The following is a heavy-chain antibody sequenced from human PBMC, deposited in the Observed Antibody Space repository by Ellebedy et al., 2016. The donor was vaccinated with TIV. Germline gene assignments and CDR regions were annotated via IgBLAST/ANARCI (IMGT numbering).Heavy chain of an antibody. CDR3: AKDQNSSGWYVLYFDY. CDR1: GFTFSSYG. V-gene: IGHV3-30*18. Sequence: GESLKISXAASGFTFSSYGMHWVRQAPGKGLEWVAVISYDGSNKYYADSVKGRFTISRDNSKNTLYLQMNSLRAEDTAVYYCAKDQNSSGWYVLYFDYWGQGTLVTVSS. J-gene: IGHJ4*02. D-gene: IGHD6-19*01. CDR2: ISYDGSNK.